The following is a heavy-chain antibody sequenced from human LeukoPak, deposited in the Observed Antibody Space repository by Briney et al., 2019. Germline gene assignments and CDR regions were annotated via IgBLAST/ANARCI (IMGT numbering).Heavy chain of an antibody. CDR2: IYYSGST. Sequence: SETLSLTCTVSGGSISSGDYYWSWIRQPPGKGLEWIGYIYYSGSTYYNPSLKSRVTISVDTSKNQFSLKLSSVTAADTAVYYCARVNDFWSGPFDYWGRGTLVTVSS. D-gene: IGHD3-3*01. V-gene: IGHV4-30-4*02. CDR1: GGSISSGDYY. J-gene: IGHJ4*02. CDR3: ARVNDFWSGPFDY.